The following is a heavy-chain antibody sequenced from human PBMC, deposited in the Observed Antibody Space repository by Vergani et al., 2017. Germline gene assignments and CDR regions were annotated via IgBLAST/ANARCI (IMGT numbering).Heavy chain of an antibody. Sequence: QVQLQESGPGLVKPSQTLSLTCTVSGGSISSGSYYWSWIRQPAGKGLEWIGRIYTSGSTNYNPSLKSRVTISVDTSKNQFSLKLSSVTAADPAVYYCARDRRFYDILTGYYYYYMDVWGKGTTVTVSS. J-gene: IGHJ6*03. CDR1: GGSISSGSYY. V-gene: IGHV4-61*02. CDR2: IYTSGST. D-gene: IGHD3-9*01. CDR3: ARDRRFYDILTGYYYYYMDV.